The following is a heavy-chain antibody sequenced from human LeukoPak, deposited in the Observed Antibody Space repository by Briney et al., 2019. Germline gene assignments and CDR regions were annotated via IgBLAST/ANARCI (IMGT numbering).Heavy chain of an antibody. CDR3: ARGMRGRRLEWHPENWFDS. J-gene: IGHJ5*01. V-gene: IGHV4-34*01. CDR1: GGSFSGYY. D-gene: IGHD3-3*01. CDR2: INHSGST. Sequence: SETLSLTCAVYGGSFSGYYWSWIRQPPGKGMEWIGEINHSGSTNYNPSLKSRVTISVDTSKNQFSLKLSSVTAADTAVYYCARGMRGRRLEWHPENWFDSWGQGTLVTVSS.